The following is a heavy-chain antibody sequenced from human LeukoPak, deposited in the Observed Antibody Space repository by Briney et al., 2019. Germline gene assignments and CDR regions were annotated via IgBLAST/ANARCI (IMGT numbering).Heavy chain of an antibody. CDR1: GFTFHDHG. Sequence: PGTSLRLSCAASGFTFHDHGMDWVRQAPGKGLEWVAVIAADGGVKHYADFVKGRFSLSRDNSKNTLFLQMNCLTVEDTAVYYCAREATWGQWYFDLWGQGAPVTVSS. J-gene: IGHJ4*02. CDR3: AREATWGQWYFDL. D-gene: IGHD6-19*01. CDR2: IAADGGVK. V-gene: IGHV3-30*03.